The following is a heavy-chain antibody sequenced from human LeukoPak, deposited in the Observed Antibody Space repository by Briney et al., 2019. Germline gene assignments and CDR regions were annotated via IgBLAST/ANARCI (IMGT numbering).Heavy chain of an antibody. J-gene: IGHJ4*02. D-gene: IGHD3-22*01. CDR3: ARGDLYYYDSSGYYLH. CDR2: IYYSGST. CDR1: GGSINSRSNY. Sequence: PSETMSLTCSVSGGSINSRSNYWGWIRQPPGKGLEWIGNIYYSGSTYYNPSLKSRVTISVDTSKNQFSLKLSSVTAADTAVYYCARGDLYYYDSSGYYLHWGQGTLVTVSS. V-gene: IGHV4-39*07.